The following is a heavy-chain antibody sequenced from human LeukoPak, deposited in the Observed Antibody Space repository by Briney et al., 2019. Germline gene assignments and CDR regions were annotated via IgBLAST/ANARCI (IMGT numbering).Heavy chain of an antibody. CDR1: GGSISSYY. CDR2: IYYSGST. J-gene: IGHJ3*02. V-gene: IGHV4-59*01. D-gene: IGHD4-11*01. CDR3: ARGIARSSYDAFDI. Sequence: KASGTLSLTCTVSGGSISSYYWSWIRQPPGKGLEWIGYIYYSGSTNYNPSLKSRVTISVDTSKNQFSLKLSPVTAADTAVYYCARGIARSSYDAFDIWGQGTMVTVSS.